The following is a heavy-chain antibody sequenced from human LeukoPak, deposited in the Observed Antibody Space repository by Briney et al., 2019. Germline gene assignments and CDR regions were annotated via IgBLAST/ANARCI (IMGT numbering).Heavy chain of an antibody. V-gene: IGHV3-30*03. CDR3: ARDSRTWGVHY. CDR1: GFTFSSYG. CDR2: ISYDGSNK. J-gene: IGHJ4*02. Sequence: PGGSLRLSCAASGFTFSSYGMHWVRQAPGKGLEWVAVISYDGSNKYYAASVKVRFTISRDNSKNTLYLQMNSLRSEDTAVYYCARDSRTWGVHYWGQGTLVTVSS. D-gene: IGHD3-16*01.